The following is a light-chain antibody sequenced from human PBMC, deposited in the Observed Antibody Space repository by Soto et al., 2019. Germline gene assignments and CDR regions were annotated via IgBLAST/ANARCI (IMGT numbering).Light chain of an antibody. CDR1: QAISNY. J-gene: IGKJ3*01. Sequence: DIQMTQSPSSLSASVGDRVTITCRASQAISNYLAWYQQKPGKVPKLLIYAASTLQSGVPSRFSGSGSGTEFNLTISSLQPEDVATYYCQQYNSSPFTFGPGTKVDLK. CDR3: QQYNSSPFT. V-gene: IGKV1-27*01. CDR2: AAS.